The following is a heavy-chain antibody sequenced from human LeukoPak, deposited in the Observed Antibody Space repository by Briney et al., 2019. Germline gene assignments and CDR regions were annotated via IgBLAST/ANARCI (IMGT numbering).Heavy chain of an antibody. CDR2: IIPIFGTA. Sequence: GASVKVSCKASGGTFSSYTISWVRQAPGQGLEWMGGIIPIFGTANYAQKFQGRVTITADESTSTAYMELSSLRSEDTAVYYCARGHWGSPYYFDYWGQGTLVTVSS. D-gene: IGHD7-27*01. V-gene: IGHV1-69*13. CDR1: GGTFSSYT. CDR3: ARGHWGSPYYFDY. J-gene: IGHJ4*02.